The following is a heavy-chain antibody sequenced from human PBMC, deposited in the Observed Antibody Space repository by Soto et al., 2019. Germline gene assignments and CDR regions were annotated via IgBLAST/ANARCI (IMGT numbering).Heavy chain of an antibody. CDR1: GGTFSSYA. V-gene: IGHV1-69*13. Sequence: GASVKVSCKASGGTFSSYAISWVRQAPGQGLEWMGGIIPIFGTANYAQKFQGRVTITADESKNTLYLQMNSLRAEDTAVYYCAKGTRALEWLLTPLDYWGQGTLVTVSS. CDR2: IIPIFGTA. CDR3: AKGTRALEWLLTPLDY. D-gene: IGHD3-3*01. J-gene: IGHJ4*02.